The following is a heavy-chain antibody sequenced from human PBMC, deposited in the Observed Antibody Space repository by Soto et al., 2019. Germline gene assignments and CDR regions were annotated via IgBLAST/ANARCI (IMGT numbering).Heavy chain of an antibody. J-gene: IGHJ4*02. D-gene: IGHD3-16*01. CDR2: ISPKSGGT. V-gene: IGHV1-2*02. CDR3: GKGRSGEVGVFY. Sequence: QVQLVQSGAEVKESGASVKVSCKASGYTFTGYYIHWVRQAPGQGLEWVGEISPKSGGTRYAQKFQGRVIMTKDTSITTVYMEVSNLSPDDTAVYYCGKGRSGEVGVFYWGQGTLVTVHS. CDR1: GYTFTGYY.